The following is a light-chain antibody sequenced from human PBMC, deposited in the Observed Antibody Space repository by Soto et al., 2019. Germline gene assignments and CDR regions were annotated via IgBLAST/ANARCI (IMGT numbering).Light chain of an antibody. V-gene: IGKV1-39*01. J-gene: IGKJ2*01. CDR3: QQSYSTLMYT. CDR1: QSIGSY. CDR2: GAS. Sequence: DIQLTQSPSSLSASIGDRVTITCRASQSIGSYLSWYQHKQGKAPKLLIFGASYLKGGVPSRFSGSGSRTDFTLTITSLDPEDFATYYCQQSYSTLMYTFGQGTKLEVK.